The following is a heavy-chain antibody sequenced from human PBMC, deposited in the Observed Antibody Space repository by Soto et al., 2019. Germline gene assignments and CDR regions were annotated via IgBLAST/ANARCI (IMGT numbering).Heavy chain of an antibody. Sequence: QMQLVQSGPEVKKPGTSVKVSCKASGFNFTSSAVQWVRQARGQRLELIGWIVVGSGNTNYAQKFQARVTITRDMSTSTAYMELSSLRSEDTAVYYCAAALHDFGDYVGFYFDYWGQGTLVTVSS. V-gene: IGHV1-58*01. CDR2: IVVGSGNT. CDR3: AAALHDFGDYVGFYFDY. J-gene: IGHJ4*02. CDR1: GFNFTSSA. D-gene: IGHD4-17*01.